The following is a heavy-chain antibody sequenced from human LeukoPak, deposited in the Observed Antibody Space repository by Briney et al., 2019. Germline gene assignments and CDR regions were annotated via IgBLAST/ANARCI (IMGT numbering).Heavy chain of an antibody. V-gene: IGHV3-21*01. Sequence: PGGSLRLSCAASGFTFSSYSMNWVRQAPGKGLEWVSSISSSSSYIYYADSVKGRFTISRDNAKNSLYLQMNSLRAEDTAVYYCARAPYATVNYYYYYYYMDVWGKGTTVTVSS. CDR2: ISSSSSYI. CDR3: ARAPYATVNYYYYYYYMDV. D-gene: IGHD4-11*01. CDR1: GFTFSSYS. J-gene: IGHJ6*03.